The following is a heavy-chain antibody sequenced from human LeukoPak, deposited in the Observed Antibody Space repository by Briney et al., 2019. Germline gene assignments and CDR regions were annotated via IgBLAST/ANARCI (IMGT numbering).Heavy chain of an antibody. CDR1: GFTFSSYS. CDR2: ISSSSSYI. CDR3: ARDIGYYEGDY. Sequence: GGSLRLSCAASGFTFSSYSMNWVRRAPGKELEWVSSISSSSSYIYYADSVKGRFTISRDNAKNSLYLQMNSLRAEDTAVYYCARDIGYYEGDYWGQGTLVTVSS. J-gene: IGHJ4*02. D-gene: IGHD3-22*01. V-gene: IGHV3-21*01.